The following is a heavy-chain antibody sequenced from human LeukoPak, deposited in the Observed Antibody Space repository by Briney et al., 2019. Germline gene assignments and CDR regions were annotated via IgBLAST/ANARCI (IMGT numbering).Heavy chain of an antibody. CDR1: GDSISYGGYY. CDR3: ARRVPDSSAPGIAFDI. D-gene: IGHD3-22*01. CDR2: MHYSGDT. J-gene: IGHJ3*02. Sequence: SETLSLTCTVSGDSISYGGYYWTWIRQHPGKGLEWIGYMHYSGDTHYNPSLKSRLTMSVDTSKNHFSLKLSSVTAADMAMYYCARRVPDSSAPGIAFDIWGQGTMVTVSS. V-gene: IGHV4-31*03.